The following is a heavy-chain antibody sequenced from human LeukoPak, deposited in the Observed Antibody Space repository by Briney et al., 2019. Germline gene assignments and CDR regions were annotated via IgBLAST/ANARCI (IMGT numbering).Heavy chain of an antibody. CDR2: ISTGGGTT. Sequence: GGSLRLSCAASGFSFNSYAMSWVRQAPGKGLEWVSTISTGGGTTYYADSVKDRFTISRDNSENTLYLQMNSLRADDTAMYYCAKDATGYSSGGGYFDYWGQGALVTVS. J-gene: IGHJ4*02. D-gene: IGHD6-19*01. CDR3: AKDATGYSSGGGYFDY. CDR1: GFSFNSYA. V-gene: IGHV3-23*01.